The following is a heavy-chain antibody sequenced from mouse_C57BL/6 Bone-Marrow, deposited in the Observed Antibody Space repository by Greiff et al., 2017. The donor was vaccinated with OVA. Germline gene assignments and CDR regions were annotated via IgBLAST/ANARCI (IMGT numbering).Heavy chain of an antibody. D-gene: IGHD2-2*01. Sequence: VQLQQPGAELVKPGASVKLSCKASGYTFTSYWMHWVKQRPGQGLEWIGMIHPNSGSTNYNEKFKSKATLTVDKSSSTAYMQLSSLTSKVSAVYYCARGGVILWLRRGVFDYWGQGTTLTVSS. CDR3: ARGGVILWLRRGVFDY. J-gene: IGHJ2*01. CDR1: GYTFTSYW. V-gene: IGHV1-64*01. CDR2: IHPNSGST.